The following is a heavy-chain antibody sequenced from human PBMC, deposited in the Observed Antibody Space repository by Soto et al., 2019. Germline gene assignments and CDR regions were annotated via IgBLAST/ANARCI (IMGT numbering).Heavy chain of an antibody. CDR2: IYYSGST. J-gene: IGHJ4*02. V-gene: IGHV4-59*01. CDR3: ASSNYYGSGLFDY. CDR1: GGSISSYY. D-gene: IGHD3-10*01. Sequence: SETLSLTCTVSGGSISSYYWSWIRQPPGKGLEWIGYIYYSGSTNYNPSLKSRVTISVDTSKNQFSLKLSSVTAADTAVYYCASSNYYGSGLFDYWGQGTLVTVSS.